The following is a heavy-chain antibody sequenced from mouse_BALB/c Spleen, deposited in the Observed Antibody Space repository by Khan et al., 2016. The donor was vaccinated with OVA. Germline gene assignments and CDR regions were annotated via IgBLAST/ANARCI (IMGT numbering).Heavy chain of an antibody. CDR1: GFTFSTYG. J-gene: IGHJ3*01. V-gene: IGHV5-6*01. Sequence: EVELVESGGDLVKPGGSLKLSCAASGFTFSTYGMSWVRQTPDKRLEWVATIGSGGSYTYYPDNVKGRFTISRDNAKNTMYLQMSSLKSEDTAIYDCARRGYYYGSEGFAYWGQGSLVTVSA. D-gene: IGHD1-1*01. CDR3: ARRGYYYGSEGFAY. CDR2: IGSGGSYT.